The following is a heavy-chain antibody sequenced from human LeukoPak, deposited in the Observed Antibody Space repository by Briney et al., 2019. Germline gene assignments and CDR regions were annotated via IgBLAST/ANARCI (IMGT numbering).Heavy chain of an antibody. V-gene: IGHV3-30*04. CDR2: ISYDGSNK. J-gene: IGHJ3*02. Sequence: GGSLRLSCAASGFTFSSYAMHWVRQAPGKGLEWVAVISYDGSNKYYADSVKGRFTISRDNSKNTLYLQMNSLRAEDTAVYYCARPVNRGRDGYNSAFAIWGQGTMVTVSS. CDR3: ARPVNRGRDGYNSAFAI. CDR1: GFTFSSYA. D-gene: IGHD5-24*01.